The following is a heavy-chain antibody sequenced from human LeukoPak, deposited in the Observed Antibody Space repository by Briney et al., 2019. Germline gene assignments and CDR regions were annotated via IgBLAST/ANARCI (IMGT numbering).Heavy chain of an antibody. CDR2: MYHSGNT. CDR3: ARDGGGRLEYFFDY. V-gene: IGHV4-38-2*02. CDR1: GYSISSPYY. D-gene: IGHD3-3*01. Sequence: SEALSLTCTVSGYSISSPYYWGWIRQPPGKGLEWIGSMYHSGNTYYNPSLKSRVTISVDTSKNQFSLKLNSVTAADTAVYFCARDGGGRLEYFFDYWGQGTLVTVSS. J-gene: IGHJ4*02.